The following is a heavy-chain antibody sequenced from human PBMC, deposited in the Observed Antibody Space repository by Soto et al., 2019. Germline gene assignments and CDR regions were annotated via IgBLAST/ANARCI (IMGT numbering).Heavy chain of an antibody. D-gene: IGHD3-3*01. CDR1: GGTFSSYA. CDR3: ARDYYDFWSGYFKYNWFDP. J-gene: IGHJ5*02. Sequence: QVQLVQSGAEVKKPGSSVKVSCKASGGTFSSYAISWVRQAPGQGLEWMGGISRICGTANYAQKFQGRVTITADDSTRTAYMELSSLRSENTAEYYCARDYYDFWSGYFKYNWFDPWGQGTLVTVSS. V-gene: IGHV1-69*01. CDR2: ISRICGTA.